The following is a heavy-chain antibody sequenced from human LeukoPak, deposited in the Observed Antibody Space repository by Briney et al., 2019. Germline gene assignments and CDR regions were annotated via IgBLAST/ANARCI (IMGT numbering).Heavy chain of an antibody. D-gene: IGHD2-15*01. CDR3: ARGVDFRSYSSHYCSGGSCYIPY. J-gene: IGHJ4*02. CDR1: GFTFSSYA. V-gene: IGHV3-7*01. CDR2: IKQDGSEK. Sequence: GRSLRLSCAASGFTFSSYAMHWVRQAPGKGLEWVANIKQDGSEKYYVDSVKGRFTISRDNAKNSLYLQMNSLRAEDTAVYYCARGVDFRSYSSHYCSGGSCYIPYWGQGTLVTVSS.